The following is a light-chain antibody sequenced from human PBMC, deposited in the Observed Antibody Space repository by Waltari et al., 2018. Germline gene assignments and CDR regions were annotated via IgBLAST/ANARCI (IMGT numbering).Light chain of an antibody. J-gene: IGKJ1*01. CDR2: LVS. Sequence: DIVMTQSPLSLSVTPGEPASISCRSSQSLLHSSGNTFLDWYLQNPGQSPQLLIYLVSNRASGVPDRFSGSGSGTDFTLKISRVEAEDVGVYFCMQARQTPWTFGQGTKVEIK. V-gene: IGKV2-28*01. CDR1: QSLLHSSGNTF. CDR3: MQARQTPWT.